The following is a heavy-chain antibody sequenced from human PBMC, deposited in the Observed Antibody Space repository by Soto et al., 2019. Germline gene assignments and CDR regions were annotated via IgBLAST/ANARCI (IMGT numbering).Heavy chain of an antibody. D-gene: IGHD1-7*01. CDR1: GGTFSSYA. CDR2: IIPIFGTA. Sequence: SVKVSCKASGGTFSSYAISWVRQAPGQGLEWMGGIIPIFGTANYAQKFQGRVTITADESTSTAYMELSSLRSEDTAVYYCARDYRITGTHFDYWGQGTLVTISS. J-gene: IGHJ4*02. CDR3: ARDYRITGTHFDY. V-gene: IGHV1-69*13.